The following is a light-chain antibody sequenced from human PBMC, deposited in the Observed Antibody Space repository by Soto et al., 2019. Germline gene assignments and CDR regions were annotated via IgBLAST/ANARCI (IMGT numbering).Light chain of an antibody. V-gene: IGKV3-15*01. Sequence: EIVVTQSPATLSVSQGERATLSYRASQSVSSNLAWYQQKPGQAPRLLIYGASTRATGIPARFSGSGSGTDFTLTISRLEPEDFAVYYCLQYGSLPWTFGQGTKVDIK. CDR3: LQYGSLPWT. CDR2: GAS. CDR1: QSVSSN. J-gene: IGKJ1*01.